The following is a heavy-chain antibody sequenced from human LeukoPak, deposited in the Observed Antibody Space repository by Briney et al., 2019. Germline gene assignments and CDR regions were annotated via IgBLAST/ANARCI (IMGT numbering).Heavy chain of an antibody. CDR2: INPNSGGT. CDR1: EYTFTGYY. D-gene: IGHD3-9*01. Sequence: ASVKVSCKASEYTFTGYYMHWVRQAPGQGLEWRGWINPNSGGTNYAQKFQGRVTMTRDTSISTAYMELSRLRSDDTAVYYCARALRYFDWYTNYWGQGTLVTVSS. CDR3: ARALRYFDWYTNY. J-gene: IGHJ4*02. V-gene: IGHV1-2*02.